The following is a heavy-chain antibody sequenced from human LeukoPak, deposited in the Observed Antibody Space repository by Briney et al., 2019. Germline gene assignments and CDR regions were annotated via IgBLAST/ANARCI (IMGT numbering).Heavy chain of an antibody. CDR1: GGPISSSSYY. J-gene: IGHJ5*02. CDR2: IYYSGST. D-gene: IGHD1-26*01. V-gene: IGHV4-39*01. CDR3: AVDRGPDNWFDA. Sequence: SETLSLTCTVSGGPISSSSYYWGWIRQPPGKGLEWIGSIYYSGSTYYNPFLKSRVTISVDTSKNQFSLKLSSVTAADTAVYYCAVDRGPDNWFDAWGQGTLVTVSS.